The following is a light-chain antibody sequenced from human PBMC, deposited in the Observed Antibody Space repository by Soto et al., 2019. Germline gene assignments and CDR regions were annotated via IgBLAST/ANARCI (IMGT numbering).Light chain of an antibody. CDR2: EVT. CDR3: NSLRVNHLYV. CDR1: SSDVGRYNT. V-gene: IGLV2-14*01. Sequence: LTQPASVSGSPGQTITISCTGSSSDVGRYNTVSWYQHHPGTAPKLIIYEVTHRPAGISDRFSASKSCNTASLTISGLQAEDEADYYCNSLRVNHLYVFGSGTKVTVL. J-gene: IGLJ1*01.